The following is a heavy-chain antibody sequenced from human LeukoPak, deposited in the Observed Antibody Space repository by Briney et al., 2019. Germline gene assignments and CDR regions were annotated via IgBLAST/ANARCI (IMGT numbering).Heavy chain of an antibody. V-gene: IGHV3-11*01. CDR1: GFNCGDYY. Sequence: PGGSLRLSCAASGFNCGDYYMKWIRQAPGRALEWVSTISTTGSPIFYTDSVQGRFTVSRDNANYSLYLHMNSLRAEDTAVYFCVRDRARYMDVWGKGTTVTVSS. CDR3: VRDRARYMDV. CDR2: ISTTGSPI. J-gene: IGHJ6*03.